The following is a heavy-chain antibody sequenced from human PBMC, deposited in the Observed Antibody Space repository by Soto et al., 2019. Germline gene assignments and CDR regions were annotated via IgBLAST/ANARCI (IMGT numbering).Heavy chain of an antibody. Sequence: SVKVSCKASGGTFSSYAISWVRQAPGQGLEWMGGIIPIFGTANYAQKFQGRVTITAGKSTSTAYMGLSSLRSEDTAVYYCASRASGSYYLLSYYYYGMDVWGQGTTVTVSS. D-gene: IGHD3-10*01. CDR2: IIPIFGTA. V-gene: IGHV1-69*06. J-gene: IGHJ6*02. CDR3: ASRASGSYYLLSYYYYGMDV. CDR1: GGTFSSYA.